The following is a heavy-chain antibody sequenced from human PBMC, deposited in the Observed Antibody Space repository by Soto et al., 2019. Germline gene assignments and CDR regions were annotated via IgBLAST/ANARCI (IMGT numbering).Heavy chain of an antibody. Sequence: SETLSLTCTVSGGSISSGDYYWSWIRQPPGKGLEWIGYIYYSGSTYYNPSLKSRVTISVDTSKNQFSLKLSSVTAADTAVYYCARGMAVRDYYGMDVGGQGTTVTVS. V-gene: IGHV4-30-4*01. CDR3: ARGMAVRDYYGMDV. CDR1: GGSISSGDYY. D-gene: IGHD2-2*01. CDR2: IYYSGST. J-gene: IGHJ6*02.